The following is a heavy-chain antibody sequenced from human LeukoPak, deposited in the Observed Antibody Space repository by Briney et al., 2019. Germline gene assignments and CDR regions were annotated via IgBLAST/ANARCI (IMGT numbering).Heavy chain of an antibody. V-gene: IGHV1-18*01. D-gene: IGHD1-26*01. Sequence: ASVKVSCKASGYTFTIYGISWVRQAPGQGLEWMGWISAYNGNTNYAQKLQGSVSMTPETTTSTAYMELRSLRSDDTAVYYCARDGTSWYFDLWGHGTLVTVSS. CDR1: GYTFTIYG. CDR2: ISAYNGNT. CDR3: ARDGTSWYFDL. J-gene: IGHJ2*01.